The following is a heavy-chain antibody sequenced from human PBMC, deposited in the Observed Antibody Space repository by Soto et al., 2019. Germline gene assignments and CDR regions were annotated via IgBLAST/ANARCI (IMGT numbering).Heavy chain of an antibody. CDR2: IKSKTDGGTT. J-gene: IGHJ5*02. V-gene: IGHV3-15*01. Sequence: EVQLVESGGGLVKPGGSLRLSCAASGFTVSDTWMSWVRQAPGKGLAWIGRIKSKTDGGTTDYAAPVAGSFTISRDDSKNTLYLQMNSLRAEDTAVYYCARDEAPGSLLAPWGQGTLVTVSS. D-gene: IGHD2-21*01. CDR1: GFTVSDTW. CDR3: ARDEAPGSLLAP.